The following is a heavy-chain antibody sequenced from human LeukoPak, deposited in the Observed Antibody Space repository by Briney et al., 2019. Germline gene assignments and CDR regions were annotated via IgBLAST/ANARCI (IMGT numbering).Heavy chain of an antibody. CDR3: ARLIVVVPAAIPRQYYFDY. J-gene: IGHJ4*02. Sequence: GASVKVSCKASGGTFSSYAISWVRQAPGQGLEWMGGIIPIFGTANYAQKFQGRVTITADESRSTAYMELSSLRSEDTAVYYCARLIVVVPAAIPRQYYFDYWGQGTLVTVSS. CDR2: IIPIFGTA. CDR1: GGTFSSYA. D-gene: IGHD2-2*01. V-gene: IGHV1-69*13.